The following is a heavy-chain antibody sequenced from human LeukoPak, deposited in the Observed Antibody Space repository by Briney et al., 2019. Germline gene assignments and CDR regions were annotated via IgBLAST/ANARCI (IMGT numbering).Heavy chain of an antibody. CDR1: GFTFSSYT. CDR2: ISSSSSYI. CDR3: ARDLTPDYYDSSGYFDY. J-gene: IGHJ4*02. Sequence: GGSLRLSCAASGFTFSSYTMNWVRQAPGKGLEWVSSISSSSSYIYYVDSVKGRFTISRDNAKNSLYLQMNSLRAEDTAVYYCARDLTPDYYDSSGYFDYWGQGTLVTVSS. V-gene: IGHV3-21*01. D-gene: IGHD3-22*01.